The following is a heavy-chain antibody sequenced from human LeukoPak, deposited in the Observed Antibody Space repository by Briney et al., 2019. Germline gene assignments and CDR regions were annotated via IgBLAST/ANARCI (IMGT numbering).Heavy chain of an antibody. D-gene: IGHD5-24*01. Sequence: PETLSLTRAIYGGSFSSYYWSWIRQPPGKGLEWIGEINHSGSTNYNPSLKSRVTISVDTSKNQFSLKLSSVTAADTAVYYCARGSRDFDYWGQGTLVTVSS. CDR2: INHSGST. V-gene: IGHV4-34*01. J-gene: IGHJ4*02. CDR3: ARGSRDFDY. CDR1: GGSFSSYY.